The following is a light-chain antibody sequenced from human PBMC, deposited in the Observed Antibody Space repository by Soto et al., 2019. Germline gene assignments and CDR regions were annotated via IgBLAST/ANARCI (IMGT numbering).Light chain of an antibody. CDR1: QPISDY. CDR3: QHYNSYSEA. J-gene: IGKJ1*01. V-gene: IGKV1-5*03. Sequence: DIQMTQSPSSLSASVGDRVTITCRTSQPISDYLNWYQQKPGKAPKLLIYKASTLKSGVPSRFSGSGSGTEFTLTISSLQPDDFATYYCQHYNSYSEAFGQGTKVDI. CDR2: KAS.